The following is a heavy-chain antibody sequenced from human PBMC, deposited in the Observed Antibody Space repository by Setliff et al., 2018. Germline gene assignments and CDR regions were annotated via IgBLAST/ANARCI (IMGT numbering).Heavy chain of an antibody. Sequence: SVKVSCKASGGTFSSYGISWVRQAPGQGLEWMGGTIPIFGTTDYAQKFLGRVTITTDESSSTGYMELSSLRSEDTAVYFCARESVVVVTTTNYYYYIDVWGEGTTVTVSS. CDR3: ARESVVVVTTTNYYYYIDV. CDR1: GGTFSSYG. J-gene: IGHJ6*03. CDR2: TIPIFGTT. V-gene: IGHV1-69*05. D-gene: IGHD2-21*02.